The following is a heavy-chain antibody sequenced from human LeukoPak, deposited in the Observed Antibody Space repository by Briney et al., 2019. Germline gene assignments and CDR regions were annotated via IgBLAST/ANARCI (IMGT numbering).Heavy chain of an antibody. Sequence: PGRSLRLSCAASGFTFSSYGMHWVRQAPGKGLEWVAVIWYDGSNKYYADSVKGRFTISRDNSKNTLYLQMNSLRAEDTAVYYCATYSSSADLDYWGQGTLVTVSS. J-gene: IGHJ4*02. CDR2: IWYDGSNK. CDR3: ATYSSSADLDY. CDR1: GFTFSSYG. V-gene: IGHV3-33*01. D-gene: IGHD6-6*01.